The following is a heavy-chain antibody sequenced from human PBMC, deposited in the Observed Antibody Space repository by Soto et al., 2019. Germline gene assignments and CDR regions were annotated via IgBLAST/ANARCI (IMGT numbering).Heavy chain of an antibody. V-gene: IGHV4-38-2*02. J-gene: IGHJ4*02. CDR3: AREWAEMIRGVPSRRPGYFDY. D-gene: IGHD3-10*01. CDR1: GDSISSGYN. Sequence: SETLSLTCAVSGDSISSGYNGGWIRQSPGKGREWIASIYHSGSAYYRPSLESRVTISVDTSKNQFSLNLVSVTAADTAVYYCAREWAEMIRGVPSRRPGYFDYWGQGALVTVSS. CDR2: IYHSGSA.